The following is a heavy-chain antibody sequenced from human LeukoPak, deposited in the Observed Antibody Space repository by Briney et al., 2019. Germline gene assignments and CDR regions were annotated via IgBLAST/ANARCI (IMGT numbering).Heavy chain of an antibody. CDR2: IYHSGST. CDR3: ARLVSSNWVDS. J-gene: IGHJ5*01. CDR1: GGSISSSNW. D-gene: IGHD6-19*01. Sequence: PSETLSLTCAVSGGSISSSNWWSWVRQPPGKGLEWFGEIYHSGSTNYNPSVRSRVTISVDKSKNQFSLKLRSVTAADTAVYYCARLVSSNWVDSWGQRILVTVSS. V-gene: IGHV4-4*02.